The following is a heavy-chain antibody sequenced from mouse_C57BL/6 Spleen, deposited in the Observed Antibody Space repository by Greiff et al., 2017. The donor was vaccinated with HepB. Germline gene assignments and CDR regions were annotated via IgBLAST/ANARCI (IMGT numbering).Heavy chain of an antibody. CDR1: GFTFSSYA. Sequence: EVKLMESGGGLVKPGGSLKLSCAASGFTFSSYAMSWVRQTPEKRLEWVATISDGGSYTYYPDNVKGRFTISRDNAKNNLYLQMSHLKSEDTAMYYCARAIYYDYDEGVNYAMDYWGQGTSVTVSS. CDR2: ISDGGSYT. CDR3: ARAIYYDYDEGVNYAMDY. D-gene: IGHD2-4*01. V-gene: IGHV5-4*03. J-gene: IGHJ4*01.